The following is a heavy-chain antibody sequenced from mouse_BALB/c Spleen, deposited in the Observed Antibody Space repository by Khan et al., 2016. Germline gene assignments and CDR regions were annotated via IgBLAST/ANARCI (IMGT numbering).Heavy chain of an antibody. J-gene: IGHJ2*01. D-gene: IGHD1-2*01. CDR3: ARLHDYGDMNY. CDR2: INPDSSTI. V-gene: IGHV4-1*02. Sequence: EVKLLESGGGLVQPGGSLKLSCAASGFDFSRYWMSWVRQAPGKGLEWIGEINPDSSTINYTPSLKDKFIISRDNANNTLYLQMSKVRSEDTALYDCARLHDYGDMNYWGQGTTLTVSS. CDR1: GFDFSRYW.